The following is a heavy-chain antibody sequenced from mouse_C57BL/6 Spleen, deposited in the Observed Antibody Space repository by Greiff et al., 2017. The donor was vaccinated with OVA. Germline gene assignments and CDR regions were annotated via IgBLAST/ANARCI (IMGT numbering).Heavy chain of an antibody. Sequence: VQLQQPGAELVRPGTSVKLSCKASGYTFTSYWMHWVKQRPGQGLEWIGVIDPSDSYTNYNQKFKGKATLTVDTSSSTAYMQLSSLTSEDSAVYYCARRDGYYLYFDYWGQGTTLTVSS. J-gene: IGHJ2*01. V-gene: IGHV1-59*01. CDR2: IDPSDSYT. D-gene: IGHD2-3*01. CDR3: ARRDGYYLYFDY. CDR1: GYTFTSYW.